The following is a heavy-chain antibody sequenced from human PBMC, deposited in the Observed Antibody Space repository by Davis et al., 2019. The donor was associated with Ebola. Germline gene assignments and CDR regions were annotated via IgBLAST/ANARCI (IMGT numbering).Heavy chain of an antibody. D-gene: IGHD3-22*01. CDR2: ISSSSSYT. J-gene: IGHJ6*02. CDR3: ARSVITYYYGMDV. V-gene: IGHV3-11*06. CDR1: GGSISSYY. Sequence: GGSLRLSCTVSGGSISSYYWSWIRQAPGKGLEWVSYISSSSSYTNYADSVKGRFTISRDNAKNSLYLQMNSLRAEDTAVYYCARSVITYYYGMDVWGQGTTVTVSS.